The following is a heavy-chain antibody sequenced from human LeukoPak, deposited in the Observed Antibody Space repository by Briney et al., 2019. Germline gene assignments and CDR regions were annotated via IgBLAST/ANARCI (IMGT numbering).Heavy chain of an antibody. Sequence: PGGSLRLSCAASRITFSSHRMTWVRQAPGKGLEWVANIKQDGSVKDYVDSVKGRFTISRDNAKNSLYLQMNSPRVEDTAVYYCARDSADSSSFAFDIWGQGTLVTVSS. CDR2: IKQDGSVK. V-gene: IGHV3-7*01. J-gene: IGHJ3*02. CDR1: RITFSSHR. CDR3: ARDSADSSSFAFDI. D-gene: IGHD6-13*01.